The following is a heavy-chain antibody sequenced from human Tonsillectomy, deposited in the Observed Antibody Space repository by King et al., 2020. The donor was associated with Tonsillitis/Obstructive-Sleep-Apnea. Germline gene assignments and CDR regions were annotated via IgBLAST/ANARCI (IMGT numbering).Heavy chain of an antibody. CDR3: AKRQCSGTTFYGFYL. CDR1: GFTFSTSG. V-gene: IGHV3-23*04. D-gene: IGHD2-2*01. CDR2: IIGNGDNT. Sequence: VQLVESGGGLVQPGGSLRLSCAASGFTFSTSGMSWIRQAPGKGLEWVSVIIGNGDNTYYADSVKGRFTVPRDKCKNTLCLQMSSLRAEDTAVYYCAKRQCSGTTFYGFYLWGRGTVVTVSS. J-gene: IGHJ3*01.